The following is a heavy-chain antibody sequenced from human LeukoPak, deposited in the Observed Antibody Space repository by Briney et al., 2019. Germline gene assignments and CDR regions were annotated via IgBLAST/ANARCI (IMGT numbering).Heavy chain of an antibody. D-gene: IGHD6-13*01. V-gene: IGHV3-7*04. Sequence: GGSLRLSCVASGFTFSSYWMSWVRQAPGKGLEWVASIKLDGTQNYYVDSVKGRFTISRDNAKNSLYLQMNSLRAEETAVYYCARLRPYSSTWYAYYGMDVWGQGTTVTVSS. CDR1: GFTFSSYW. CDR2: IKLDGTQN. CDR3: ARLRPYSSTWYAYYGMDV. J-gene: IGHJ6*02.